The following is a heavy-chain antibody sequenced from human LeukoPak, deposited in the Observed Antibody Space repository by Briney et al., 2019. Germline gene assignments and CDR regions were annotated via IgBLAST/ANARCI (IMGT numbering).Heavy chain of an antibody. CDR3: ARDLKGGYSGYDGDWFDP. D-gene: IGHD5-12*01. J-gene: IGHJ5*02. CDR1: GYTFTGYY. V-gene: IGHV1-2*02. CDR2: INPNSGGT. Sequence: ASVKVSCKASGYTFTGYYMHWVRRAPGQGLEWMGWINPNSGGTNYAQKFQGRVTMTRDTSISTAYMELSRLRSDDTAVYYCARDLKGGYSGYDGDWFDPWGQGTLVTVSS.